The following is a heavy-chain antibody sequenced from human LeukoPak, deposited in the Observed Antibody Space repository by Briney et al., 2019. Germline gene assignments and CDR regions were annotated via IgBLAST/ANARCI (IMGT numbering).Heavy chain of an antibody. CDR2: ICDSGGST. J-gene: IGHJ4*02. Sequence: GGSLRLSCAASGFTFSSYAMSWVRQAPGKGLEWVSAICDSGGSTYDADSVKGRFTISRDNSKNTLYLQMNSLRAEDTAVYYCAKDTSIGRYCTNGVCSPFVYWGQGTLVTVSS. V-gene: IGHV3-23*01. D-gene: IGHD2-8*01. CDR1: GFTFSSYA. CDR3: AKDTSIGRYCTNGVCSPFVY.